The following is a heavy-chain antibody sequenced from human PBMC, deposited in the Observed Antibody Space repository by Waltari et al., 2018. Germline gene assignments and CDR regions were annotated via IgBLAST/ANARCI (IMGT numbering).Heavy chain of an antibody. D-gene: IGHD5-12*01. CDR1: AFSDFY. J-gene: IGHJ5*02. CDR2: ISSSGVTI. CDR3: ARDGKKGSWLQSLGWLAP. Sequence: QVQLVESGGGLVKPGFAFSDFYMSWIRQAAGKGLEWISYISSSGVTIYYADSVKCRFTISRDNAKNSLYLQMSDLRAEDTALYYCARDGKKGSWLQSLGWLAPWGQGTLVTVSS. V-gene: IGHV3-11*04.